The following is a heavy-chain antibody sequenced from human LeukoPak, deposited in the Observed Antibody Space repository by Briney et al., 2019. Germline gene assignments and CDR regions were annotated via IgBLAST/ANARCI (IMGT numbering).Heavy chain of an antibody. CDR3: ARDVHGDYGSGWFDP. V-gene: IGHV1-69*05. D-gene: IGHD4-17*01. J-gene: IGHJ5*02. CDR1: GGTFNSSA. CDR2: IMPLFGTA. Sequence: SVKVSCKTSGGTFNSSAISWVRQAPGQGLEWLGGIMPLFGTAGYAQKFQGRVTITKDESTRTVYLELTSLTSDDTAVYYCARDVHGDYGSGWFDPWGQGTLVSVSS.